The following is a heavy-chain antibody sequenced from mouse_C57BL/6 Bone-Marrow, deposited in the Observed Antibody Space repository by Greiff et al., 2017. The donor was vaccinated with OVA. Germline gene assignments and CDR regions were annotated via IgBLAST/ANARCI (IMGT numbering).Heavy chain of an antibody. CDR3: ARVGSSGGY. D-gene: IGHD1-1*01. J-gene: IGHJ2*01. CDR2: IYPGSGST. V-gene: IGHV1-55*01. Sequence: QVQLQQPGAELVKPGASVKMSCKASGYTFTSYWITWVKQRPGQGLEWIGDIYPGSGSTNYNEKFKSKATLTVDPSSSPAYMQLSSLTSEDSAVYYCARVGSSGGYWGQGTTLTVSS. CDR1: GYTFTSYW.